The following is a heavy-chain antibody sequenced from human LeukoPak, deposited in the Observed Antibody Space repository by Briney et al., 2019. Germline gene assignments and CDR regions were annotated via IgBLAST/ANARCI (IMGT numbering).Heavy chain of an antibody. CDR2: IYYSGNT. CDR3: ARGIIVGATWGENDNWFDP. V-gene: IGHV4-59*01. J-gene: IGHJ5*02. CDR1: GDSISSYY. D-gene: IGHD1-26*01. Sequence: SEALSLTCTVSGDSISSYYWSWIRQPPGKGLEWIGYIYYSGNTNYNPSLKSRVTISVDTSKNQFSLKLSSVTAADTAVYYCARGIIVGATWGENDNWFDPWGQGTLVTVSS.